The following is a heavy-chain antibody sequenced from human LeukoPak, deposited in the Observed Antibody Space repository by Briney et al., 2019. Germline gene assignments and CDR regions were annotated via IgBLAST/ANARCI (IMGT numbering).Heavy chain of an antibody. D-gene: IGHD6-13*01. CDR1: GGSISSYY. Sequence: PSETLSLTCTVSGGSISSYYWSWIRQPPGKGLEWIGYIYYSGSTNYNPSLKSRVTISVDTSKNQFSLRLSSVTAADTAVYYCARMVHTAAAAGDYWGQGTLVTVSS. CDR2: IYYSGST. CDR3: ARMVHTAAAAGDY. J-gene: IGHJ4*02. V-gene: IGHV4-59*12.